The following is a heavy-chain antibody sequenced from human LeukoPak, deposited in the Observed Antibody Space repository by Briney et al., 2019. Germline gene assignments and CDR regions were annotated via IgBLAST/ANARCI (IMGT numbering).Heavy chain of an antibody. V-gene: IGHV3-23*01. CDR1: GFTFSTYA. J-gene: IGHJ4*02. CDR2: SSDSGGST. CDR3: AKEGAGYCSSTTCYNDIAY. Sequence: GGSLRLACAASGFTFSTYAMSWVRQGPGEVLGRGSASSDSGGSTYYAAAVKGRFSISRDNSKNTLYLQMNSLRAEDTAVYYCAKEGAGYCSSTTCYNDIAYWGQGTLVTVSS. D-gene: IGHD2-2*02.